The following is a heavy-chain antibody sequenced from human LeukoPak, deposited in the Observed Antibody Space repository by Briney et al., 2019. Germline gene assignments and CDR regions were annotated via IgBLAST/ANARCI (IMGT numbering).Heavy chain of an antibody. V-gene: IGHV3-23*01. J-gene: IGHJ4*02. D-gene: IGHD3-22*01. CDR2: ISGSGGST. CDR1: GFTFSSYA. CDR3: AKEPKFGTYDSSGHFDY. Sequence: GSLRLSCAASGFTFSSYAMSWVRQAPGKGLEWVSAISGSGGSTYYADSVKGRFTISRDNSKNTLYLQMNSLRAEDTAVYYCAKEPKFGTYDSSGHFDYWGQGTLVTVSS.